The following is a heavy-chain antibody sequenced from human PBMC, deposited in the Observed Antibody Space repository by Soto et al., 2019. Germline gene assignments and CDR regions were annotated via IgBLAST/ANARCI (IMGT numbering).Heavy chain of an antibody. Sequence: ASVKVSCKASGYTFTSFGINWVRQAPGQGLEWMGWISGYNGNTNYAQNLQDRVTMTRDTSTSTAYMELRSLRSDDTAVYYCARPTDFYYYGMDVWGQGTTVTVSS. CDR3: ARPTDFYYYGMDV. J-gene: IGHJ6*02. V-gene: IGHV1-18*01. CDR1: GYTFTSFG. CDR2: ISGYNGNT.